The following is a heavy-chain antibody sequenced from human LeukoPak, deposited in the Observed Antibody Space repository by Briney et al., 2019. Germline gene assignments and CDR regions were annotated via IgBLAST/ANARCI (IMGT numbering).Heavy chain of an antibody. Sequence: RTGGSLRLSCAASGFTFSSSAMSWVRQAPGKGLEWVSAISGSGGSTYYADSVKGRFTISRDNSKNTLYLQMNSLRAEDTAVYYYAKPGYGDFYYFDYWGQGTLVTVSS. V-gene: IGHV3-23*01. D-gene: IGHD4-17*01. CDR2: ISGSGGST. CDR3: AKPGYGDFYYFDY. CDR1: GFTFSSSA. J-gene: IGHJ4*02.